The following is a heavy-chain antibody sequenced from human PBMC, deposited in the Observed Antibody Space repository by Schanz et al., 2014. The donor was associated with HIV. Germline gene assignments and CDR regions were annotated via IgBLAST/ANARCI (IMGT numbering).Heavy chain of an antibody. CDR1: GFTFSNYG. CDR2: IWYDGSNK. V-gene: IGHV3-33*06. D-gene: IGHD3-22*01. J-gene: IGHJ4*02. CDR3: AKPEYDSRGSSQSHFDY. Sequence: VQMLESGGGSVQPGGSLRLSCAASGFTFSNYGMHWVRQAPGKGLEWVAAIWYDGSNKFYADSVKGRFTISRDNSKNTLYLQMNNLRAEDTAVYYCAKPEYDSRGSSQSHFDYWGQGTLVTVSS.